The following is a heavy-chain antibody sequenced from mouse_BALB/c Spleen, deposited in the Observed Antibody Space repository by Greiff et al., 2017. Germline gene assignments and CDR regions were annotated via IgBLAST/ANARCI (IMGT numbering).Heavy chain of an antibody. J-gene: IGHJ2*01. D-gene: IGHD2-3*01. CDR1: GDSITSGY. Sequence: VQLKESGPSLVKPSQTLSLTCSVTGDSITSGYWNWIRKFPGNKLEYMGYISYSGSTYYNPSLKSRISITRDTSKNQYYLQLNSVTTEDTATYYCARGGDGYYERNYFDYWGQGTTLTVSS. CDR2: ISYSGST. V-gene: IGHV3-8*02. CDR3: ARGGDGYYERNYFDY.